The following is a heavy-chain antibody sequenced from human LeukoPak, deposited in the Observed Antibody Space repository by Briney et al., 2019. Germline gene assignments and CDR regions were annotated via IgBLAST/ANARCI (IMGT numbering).Heavy chain of an antibody. V-gene: IGHV3-7*01. CDR2: IKQDGSEK. CDR3: ARAHHGGSSQTLVPFDY. J-gene: IGHJ4*02. Sequence: GGSLRLSCAASGFTFSSYWMSWVRQAPGKGLEWVANIKQDGSEKYYVDSAKGRFTISRDNAKNSLYLQMNSLRAEDTAVYYCARAHHGGSSQTLVPFDYWGQGTLVTVSS. D-gene: IGHD2-15*01. CDR1: GFTFSSYW.